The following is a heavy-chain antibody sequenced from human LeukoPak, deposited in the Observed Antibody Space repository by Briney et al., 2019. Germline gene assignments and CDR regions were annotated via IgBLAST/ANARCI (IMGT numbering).Heavy chain of an antibody. CDR2: IYYSGST. Sequence: SETLSLTCTVSGGSISRSSYYWGWIRQPPGKGLEWIGSIYYSGSTYYNPSLKSRVTISVDTSKNQFSLKLSSVTAADTAVYYCATGGQIVVVPAATQDYWGQGTLVTVSS. D-gene: IGHD2-2*01. J-gene: IGHJ4*02. V-gene: IGHV4-39*01. CDR1: GGSISRSSYY. CDR3: ATGGQIVVVPAATQDY.